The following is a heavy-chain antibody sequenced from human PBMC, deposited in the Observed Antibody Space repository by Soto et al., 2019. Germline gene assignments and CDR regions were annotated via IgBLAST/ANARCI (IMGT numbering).Heavy chain of an antibody. CDR2: IYYSGST. CDR1: GGSISSYY. CDR3: AREDPIWYDREKSAFDI. Sequence: PSETLSLTCTVSGGSISSYYWSWIRQPPGKGLEWIGYIYYSGSTNYNPSLKSRVTISVDTSKNQFSLKLSSVTAADTAVYYCAREDPIWYDREKSAFDIWGQGTMVTVSS. D-gene: IGHD3-22*01. V-gene: IGHV4-59*01. J-gene: IGHJ3*02.